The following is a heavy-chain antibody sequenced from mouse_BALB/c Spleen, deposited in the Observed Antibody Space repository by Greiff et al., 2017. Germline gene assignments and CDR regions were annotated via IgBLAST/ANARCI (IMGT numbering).Heavy chain of an antibody. CDR2: IDPENGDT. CDR3: ARGTMITTGALDY. V-gene: IGHV14-4*02. J-gene: IGHJ2*01. Sequence: EVKLVESGAELVRSGASVKLSCTASGFNIKDYYMHWVKQRPEQGLEWIGWIDPENGDTEYAPKFQGKATMTADTSSNTAYLQLSSLTSEDTAVYYCARGTMITTGALDYWGQGTTLTVSS. D-gene: IGHD2-4*01. CDR1: GFNIKDYY.